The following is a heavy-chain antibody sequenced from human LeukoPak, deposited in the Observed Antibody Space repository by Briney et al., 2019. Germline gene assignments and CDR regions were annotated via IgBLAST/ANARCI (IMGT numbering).Heavy chain of an antibody. D-gene: IGHD3-9*01. V-gene: IGHV3-9*01. Sequence: GGSLRLSCAASGFTFEDYATHWVRQAPGKGLEWVSGTSWNNGSIAYADSVKGRFTISRDNAKNSLYLQMNSLRAEDTALYYCAKDMNDLLTGYYYGMDVWGQGTTVTVSS. CDR1: GFTFEDYA. J-gene: IGHJ6*02. CDR3: AKDMNDLLTGYYYGMDV. CDR2: TSWNNGSI.